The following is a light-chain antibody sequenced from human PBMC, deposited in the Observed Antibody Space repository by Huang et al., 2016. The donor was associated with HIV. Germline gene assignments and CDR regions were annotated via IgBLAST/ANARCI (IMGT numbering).Light chain of an antibody. CDR1: QSVSSN. CDR2: GAS. Sequence: ETVMTQTPATLSVSPGERATLFCRASQSVSSNLAWYTHKPGQAPRLLIYGASTRPTGIPGRFSGSGSGTEFTLTISSLQSEDFAVYYCHQYNNWPPWTFGQGTKVEIK. CDR3: HQYNNWPPWT. V-gene: IGKV3-15*01. J-gene: IGKJ1*01.